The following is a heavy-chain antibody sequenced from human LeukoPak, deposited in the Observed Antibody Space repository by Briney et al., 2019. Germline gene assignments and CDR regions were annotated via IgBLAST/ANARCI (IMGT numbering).Heavy chain of an antibody. D-gene: IGHD3-3*01. CDR1: GYTFTGYY. Sequence: ASVKVSCKASGYTFTGYYMHWVRQAPGQGLEWMGWINPNSGGTSYAQKFQGRVTMTRDTSTSTVYMELSSLRSEDTAVYYCARVGSGYYGYWGQGTLVTVSS. J-gene: IGHJ4*02. CDR3: ARVGSGYYGY. CDR2: INPNSGGT. V-gene: IGHV1-2*02.